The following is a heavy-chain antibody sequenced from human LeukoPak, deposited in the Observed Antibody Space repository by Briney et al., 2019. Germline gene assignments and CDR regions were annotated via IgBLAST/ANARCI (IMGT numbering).Heavy chain of an antibody. D-gene: IGHD1-26*01. J-gene: IGHJ4*02. V-gene: IGHV3-23*01. CDR3: AKDTARGSGSYSYFDY. Sequence: GGSLRLSCAASGFTFSSYAMSWVRQAPGKGLEWVSGISGSGDRIYYADSVKGRFTISRDNSKNTLYLQMNSLRAEDTAVYFCAKDTARGSGSYSYFDYWGQGTLVTVSS. CDR1: GFTFSSYA. CDR2: ISGSGDRI.